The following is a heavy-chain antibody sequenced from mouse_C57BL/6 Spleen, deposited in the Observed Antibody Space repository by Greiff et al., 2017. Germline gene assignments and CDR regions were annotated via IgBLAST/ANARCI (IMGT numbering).Heavy chain of an antibody. Sequence: DVMLVESGGGLVQPKGSLKLSCAASGFTFNTYAMHWVRQAPGKGLEWVARIRSKSSNSATYYADSVKDRFTIARDDSQSMLYLQMNNLKTEDTAMYYCVRDRGYDGAMDYWGQGTSVTVSS. CDR3: VRDRGYDGAMDY. J-gene: IGHJ4*01. V-gene: IGHV10-3*01. CDR2: IRSKSSNSAT. CDR1: GFTFNTYA. D-gene: IGHD2-2*01.